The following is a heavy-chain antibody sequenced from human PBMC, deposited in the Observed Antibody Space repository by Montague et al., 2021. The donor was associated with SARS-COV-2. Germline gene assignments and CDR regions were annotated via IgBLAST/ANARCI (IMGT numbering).Heavy chain of an antibody. Sequence: SLRLSCAASGFTFSGYWMSWVHQAPGKGLEWVANIKHDESEKYYVDSVKGRFTISRDNAKNSLYLQVNSLRAEDTAVYYCARATLYMDVWGKGTTVTVSS. J-gene: IGHJ6*03. CDR2: IKHDESEK. CDR3: ARATLYMDV. V-gene: IGHV3-7*01. CDR1: GFTFSGYW.